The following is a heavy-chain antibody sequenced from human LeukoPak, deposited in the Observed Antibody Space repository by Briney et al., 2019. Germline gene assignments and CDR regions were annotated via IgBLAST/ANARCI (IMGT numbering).Heavy chain of an antibody. CDR2: ISGSGDNT. Sequence: GGSLRLSCAASGFTFSSYAMSWVRQAPGKGLEWVSGISGSGDNTYYADSVKGRFTISRDNSKNTLYVQVNSLGTEDTAAYYCAKESYYDSSGSFYFDYWGQGTLVTVSS. CDR3: AKESYYDSSGSFYFDY. D-gene: IGHD3-22*01. CDR1: GFTFSSYA. V-gene: IGHV3-23*01. J-gene: IGHJ4*02.